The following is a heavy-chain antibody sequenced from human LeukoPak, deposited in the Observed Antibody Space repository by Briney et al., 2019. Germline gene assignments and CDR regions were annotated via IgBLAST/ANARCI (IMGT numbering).Heavy chain of an antibody. D-gene: IGHD6-6*01. V-gene: IGHV3-23*01. CDR2: ISCSGGTT. CDR1: GFTFSSYS. J-gene: IGHJ5*02. Sequence: QPGGSLRLSCAVSGFTFSSYSMSWVRGSPGEGLEWVSSISCSGGTTYYGDSVKGRFTISRDNSKNSLYLQMNSLRAEDTPVYYCARGSYSSSSTHNWFDPWGQGTLVTVSS. CDR3: ARGSYSSSSTHNWFDP.